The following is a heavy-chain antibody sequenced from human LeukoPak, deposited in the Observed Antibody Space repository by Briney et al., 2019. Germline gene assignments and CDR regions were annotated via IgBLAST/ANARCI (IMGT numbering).Heavy chain of an antibody. CDR2: INPNSGGT. CDR3: ARGLYSSSSSWFDP. D-gene: IGHD6-6*01. CDR1: GYTFTGYY. Sequence: ASVKVSCKASGYTFTGYYMHRVRQAPGQGLEWMGWINPNSGGTNYAQKFQGRVTMSRDTSISTAYMELSRLRSDDTAVYYCARGLYSSSSSWFDPWGQGTLVTVSS. V-gene: IGHV1-2*02. J-gene: IGHJ5*02.